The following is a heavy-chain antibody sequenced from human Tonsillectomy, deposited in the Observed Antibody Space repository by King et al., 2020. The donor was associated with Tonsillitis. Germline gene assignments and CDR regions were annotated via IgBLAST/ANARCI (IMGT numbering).Heavy chain of an antibody. D-gene: IGHD6-13*01. CDR3: TAGAAAGTDYYYFGMDV. V-gene: IGHV3-15*01. CDR1: GFTFSNAW. CDR2: IKSKTDGGTT. Sequence: VQLVESGGGLVKPGGSLRLSCAASGFTFSNAWMSWVRQAPGKGLEWVGRIKSKTDGGTTDYAAPVKGRFTISRDDSKNTLYLQMDSLKTEDTAVYYCTAGAAAGTDYYYFGMDVWGQGTTVTVSS. J-gene: IGHJ6*02.